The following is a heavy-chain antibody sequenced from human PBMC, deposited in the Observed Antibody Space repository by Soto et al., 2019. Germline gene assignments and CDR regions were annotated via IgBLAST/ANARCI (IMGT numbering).Heavy chain of an antibody. CDR2: ISGSGGST. CDR1: GFTFGSYA. J-gene: IGHJ6*02. D-gene: IGHD3-3*01. Sequence: LRLSCAASGFTFGSYAMSWVRQAPGKGLEWVSAISGSGGSTYYADSVKGRFTISRDNSKNTLYLQMNSLRAEDTAVYYCAKDPGRYDFWSGHYYYGMDVWGQGTTVTVSS. CDR3: AKDPGRYDFWSGHYYYGMDV. V-gene: IGHV3-23*01.